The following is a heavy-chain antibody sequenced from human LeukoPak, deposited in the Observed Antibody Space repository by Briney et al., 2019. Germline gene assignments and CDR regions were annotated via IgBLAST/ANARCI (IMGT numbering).Heavy chain of an antibody. CDR3: ARHGSGGLSVLGNY. Sequence: SETLSLICTVSVDSISGTTYYWGWIRQPPGKGLEWIGSIHYSGNTYYSPSLKSRAAINVDTSKNQFSLKLRFVTAADTAVYYCARHGSGGLSVLGNYWGQGTLVAVSS. CDR2: IHYSGNT. J-gene: IGHJ4*02. CDR1: VDSISGTTYY. V-gene: IGHV4-39*01. D-gene: IGHD2-21*01.